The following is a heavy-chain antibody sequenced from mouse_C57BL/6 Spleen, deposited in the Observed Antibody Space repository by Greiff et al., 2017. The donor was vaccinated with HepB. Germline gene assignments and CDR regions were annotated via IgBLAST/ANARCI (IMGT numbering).Heavy chain of an antibody. CDR1: GYTFTSYW. D-gene: IGHD1-1*01. V-gene: IGHV1-50*01. CDR2: IDPSDSYT. CDR3: ARRDGSSFAY. J-gene: IGHJ3*01. Sequence: VQLQQPGAELVKPGASVKLSCKASGYTFTSYWMQWVKQRPGQGLEWIGEIDPSDSYTNYNQKFKGKATLTVDTSSSTACMQLSSLTSEDSAVYYCARRDGSSFAYWGQGTLVTVSA.